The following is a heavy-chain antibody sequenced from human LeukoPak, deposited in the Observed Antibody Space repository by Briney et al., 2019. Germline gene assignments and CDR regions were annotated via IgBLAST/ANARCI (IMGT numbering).Heavy chain of an antibody. CDR3: ARVQRVVPAATY. D-gene: IGHD2-2*01. CDR1: GFTFSSYW. V-gene: IGHV3-74*01. J-gene: IGHJ4*02. Sequence: PGGSLRLSCAASGFTFSSYWMHWVRQAPGKGLVWVSRINRDGTSTNYADSVKGRFTISRDNAKNTLYLQMNSLRAEDTAVYYCARVQRVVPAATYWGQGTLVTVSS. CDR2: INRDGTST.